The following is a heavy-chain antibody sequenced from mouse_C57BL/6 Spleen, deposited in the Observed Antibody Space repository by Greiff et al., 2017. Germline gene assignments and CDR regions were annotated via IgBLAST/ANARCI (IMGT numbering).Heavy chain of an antibody. J-gene: IGHJ4*01. V-gene: IGHV5-4*03. D-gene: IGHD2-4*01. Sequence: EVKLVDSGGGLVKPGGSLKLSCAASGFTFSSYAMSWVRQTPEKRLEWVATISDGGSYTYYPDNVKGRFTISRDNAKNNLYLQMSHLKSEDTAMYYCARQSLYDYDRAMDYWGQGTSVTVSS. CDR3: ARQSLYDYDRAMDY. CDR2: ISDGGSYT. CDR1: GFTFSSYA.